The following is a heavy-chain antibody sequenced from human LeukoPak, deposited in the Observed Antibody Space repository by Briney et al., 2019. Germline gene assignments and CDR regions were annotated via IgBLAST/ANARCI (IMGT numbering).Heavy chain of an antibody. J-gene: IGHJ4*02. CDR3: AKDGEHYYDSSGYYGHFDY. CDR1: GFTFDDYT. V-gene: IGHV3-43*01. CDR2: ISWDGGST. Sequence: PGGSLTLSCAASGFTFDDYTMHWVRQAPGKGLEWVSLISWDGGSTYYAGSVKGRFTISRDNSKNSLYLQMNSLRTEDTALYYCAKDGEHYYDSSGYYGHFDYWGQGTLVTVSS. D-gene: IGHD3-22*01.